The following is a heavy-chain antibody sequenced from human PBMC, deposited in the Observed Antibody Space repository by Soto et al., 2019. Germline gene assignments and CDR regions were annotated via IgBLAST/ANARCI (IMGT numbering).Heavy chain of an antibody. D-gene: IGHD2-21*02. J-gene: IGHJ4*02. V-gene: IGHV1-46*01. Sequence: ASVKVSGKASGYTFTSYYIHWVRQAPGQGLEWVAMIYPGGGRTKHAQMFQGRVTLPRDTSAGTVDMELSSLTSDDTAVYYCARGPSCGGDCYLFDYWGQGSLVTVSS. CDR1: GYTFTSYY. CDR2: IYPGGGRT. CDR3: ARGPSCGGDCYLFDY.